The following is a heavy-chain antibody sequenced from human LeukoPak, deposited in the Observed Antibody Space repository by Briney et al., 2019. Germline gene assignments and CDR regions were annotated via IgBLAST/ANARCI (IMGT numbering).Heavy chain of an antibody. D-gene: IGHD3-3*01. Sequence: ASVKVSCKASGYTFTSYDINWVRQATGQGLEWMGWMNPNSGNTGYAQKFQGRVTMTRNTSISTAYMELSSLRSEDTAVYYCARITIFGTSASPHQDYWGQGTLVTVSS. CDR3: ARITIFGTSASPHQDY. CDR2: MNPNSGNT. CDR1: GYTFTSYD. V-gene: IGHV1-8*01. J-gene: IGHJ4*02.